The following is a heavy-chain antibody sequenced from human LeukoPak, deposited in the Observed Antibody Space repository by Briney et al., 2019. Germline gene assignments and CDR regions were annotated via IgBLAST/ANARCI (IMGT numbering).Heavy chain of an antibody. D-gene: IGHD6-13*01. CDR3: ARASGSSSYWGWFDP. CDR1: GFTFSSYG. Sequence: GGSLRLSCAASGFTFSSYGMHWVRQAPGKGLEWVAAISYDGSNKYYADSVKGRFTISRDNSKNTLYLQMNSLRAEDTAVYYCARASGSSSYWGWFDPWGQGTLVTVSS. CDR2: ISYDGSNK. J-gene: IGHJ5*02. V-gene: IGHV3-30*03.